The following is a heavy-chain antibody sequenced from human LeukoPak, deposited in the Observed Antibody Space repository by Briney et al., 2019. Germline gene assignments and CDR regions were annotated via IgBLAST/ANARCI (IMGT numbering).Heavy chain of an antibody. V-gene: IGHV3-23*01. CDR1: GFTFSSYV. Sequence: GGSLRLSCAVSGFTFSSYVMNWVRQAPGKGLEWVSDISGSGGITYYADSVKGRFSISRDNSKNTLYLQMNSLRAEDTAVYYCAKRVHTSSWYAAFDYWGQGTLVTVSS. CDR3: AKRVHTSSWYAAFDY. D-gene: IGHD6-13*01. J-gene: IGHJ4*02. CDR2: ISGSGGIT.